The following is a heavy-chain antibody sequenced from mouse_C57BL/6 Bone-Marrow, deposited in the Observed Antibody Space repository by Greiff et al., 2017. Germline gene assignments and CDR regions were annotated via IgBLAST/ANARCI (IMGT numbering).Heavy chain of an antibody. Sequence: EVQLVESGGGLVQPKGSLKLSCAASGFTFNTYAMHWVRQAPGKGLEWVARIRSKSSNYATYYAESVKDRFTISRDASQSMLYLQMNNLKTEDTAMYYCVREAITTVVATDYAMDYWGQGTSVTVSS. CDR2: IRSKSSNYAT. CDR3: VREAITTVVATDYAMDY. V-gene: IGHV10-3*01. D-gene: IGHD1-1*01. CDR1: GFTFNTYA. J-gene: IGHJ4*01.